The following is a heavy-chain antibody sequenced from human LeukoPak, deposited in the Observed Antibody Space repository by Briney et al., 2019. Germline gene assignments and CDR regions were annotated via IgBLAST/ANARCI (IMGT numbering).Heavy chain of an antibody. V-gene: IGHV4-34*01. J-gene: IGHJ5*02. CDR3: AREANIAAAIVWFDP. Sequence: SETLSLICAVYGGSFSGYYWNWIRQPPGKGLEWIGEINHSGSTNYNPSLKSRVTISIDTSKNQFSLKLSSVTAADTAVYYCAREANIAAAIVWFDPWGQGTLVTVSS. D-gene: IGHD6-13*01. CDR1: GGSFSGYY. CDR2: INHSGST.